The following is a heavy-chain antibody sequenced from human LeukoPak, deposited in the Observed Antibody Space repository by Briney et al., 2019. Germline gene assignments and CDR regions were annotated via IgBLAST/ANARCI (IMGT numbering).Heavy chain of an antibody. D-gene: IGHD1-1*01. J-gene: IGHJ4*02. CDR1: GYSLTDWP. Sequence: PGGSLRLSCAASGYSLTDWPLSCVRQALGEGLEWVSAMGVRTHYADSVKGRFTISRDGSKNTLYLQMNSLTVEDTAIYFCAAGHQNSLESYWGQGTLVSVAS. CDR2: MGVRT. CDR3: AAGHQNSLESY. V-gene: IGHV3-23*01.